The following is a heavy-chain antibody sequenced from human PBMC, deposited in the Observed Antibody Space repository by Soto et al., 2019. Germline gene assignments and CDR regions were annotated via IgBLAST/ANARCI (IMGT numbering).Heavy chain of an antibody. J-gene: IGHJ4*02. Sequence: SETLSLTCTVSGGSIYRSGYYWGWIRQPPGRGLEWIGNIDYNGVTYSNPSLKSRVTISRDTSKNQFSLKLTSVTAADTALYYCGKVLVGATGHTDSDSWGPGTLVTV. CDR1: GGSIYRSGYY. CDR3: GKVLVGATGHTDSDS. V-gene: IGHV4-39*01. CDR2: IDYNGVT. D-gene: IGHD2-15*01.